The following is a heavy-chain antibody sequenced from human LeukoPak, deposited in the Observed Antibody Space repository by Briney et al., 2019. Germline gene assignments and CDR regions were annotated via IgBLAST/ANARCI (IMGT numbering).Heavy chain of an antibody. J-gene: IGHJ4*02. CDR3: ARDPPLYYDFWSGSSRFDY. Sequence: AASVKVSCKASGYTFTSYYMHWVRQAPGQGLEWMGIINPSGGSTSYAQKFQGRVTMTRDMSTSTAYMELSRLRSDDTAVYYCARDPPLYYDFWSGSSRFDYWGQGTLVTVSS. V-gene: IGHV1-46*01. D-gene: IGHD3-3*01. CDR2: INPSGGST. CDR1: GYTFTSYY.